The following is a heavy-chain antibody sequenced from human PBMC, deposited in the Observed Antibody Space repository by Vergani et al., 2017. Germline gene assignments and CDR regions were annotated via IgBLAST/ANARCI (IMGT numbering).Heavy chain of an antibody. D-gene: IGHD2-8*01. CDR2: IGSSGPYI. CDR1: KFTFSSYG. J-gene: IGHJ6*02. CDR3: ARDCTSGGCPDNYGMDV. V-gene: IGHV3-21*02. Sequence: EAQLLESGGGLVQPGGSLRLSCAASKFTFSSYGMGWVRQAPGKGLEWVAFIGSSGPYINYADSVKGRFIISRDNTNNSLFLQLRSLRAEDAAVYYCARDCTSGGCPDNYGMDVWGQGATVTVSS.